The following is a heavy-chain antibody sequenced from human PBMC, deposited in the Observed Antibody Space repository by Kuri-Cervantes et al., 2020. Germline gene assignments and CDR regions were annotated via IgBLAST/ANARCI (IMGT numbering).Heavy chain of an antibody. CDR2: ISYDERNE. Sequence: GESLKISCAASGFTFSSYGMHWVRQAPGKGLEWVAVISYDERNEYYVDSVKGRFTISRDNSKNMVYLQMNSLRAEDTAVYYCATAVPNTNGWYSYFDYWGRGTLVTVSS. D-gene: IGHD6-19*01. J-gene: IGHJ4*02. CDR1: GFTFSSYG. CDR3: ATAVPNTNGWYSYFDY. V-gene: IGHV3-30*03.